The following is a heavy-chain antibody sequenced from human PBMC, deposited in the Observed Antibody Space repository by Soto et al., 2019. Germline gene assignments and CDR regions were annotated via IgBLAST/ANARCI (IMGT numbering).Heavy chain of an antibody. CDR1: GYTFTTYY. D-gene: IGHD2-15*01. CDR3: ARAVAPFYYYNGMDV. CDR2: IIPSGGST. J-gene: IGHJ6*02. V-gene: IGHV1-46*01. Sequence: GASVKVSCKASGYTFTTYYMHWVRQAPGQGLEWMGTIIPSGGSTSYAQKFQGRVTMTRDTSTSTAYMELSSLTSEDTAVYYCARAVAPFYYYNGMDVWDQGTTVTVSS.